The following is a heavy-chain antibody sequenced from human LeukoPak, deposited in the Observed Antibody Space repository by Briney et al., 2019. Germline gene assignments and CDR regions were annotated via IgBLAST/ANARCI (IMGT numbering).Heavy chain of an antibody. CDR3: TTVMRLWGYQYYFDY. J-gene: IGHJ4*02. Sequence: GGSLRLSCTASGFTFSNAWMSWVRQAPGKGLEWVGRIKSKTDGGTTDYAAPVKVRFTISRDDSKNTLYLQMNSLKTEDTAVYYCTTVMRLWGYQYYFDYWGQGTLVTVSS. D-gene: IGHD4/OR15-4a*01. CDR2: IKSKTDGGTT. CDR1: GFTFSNAW. V-gene: IGHV3-15*01.